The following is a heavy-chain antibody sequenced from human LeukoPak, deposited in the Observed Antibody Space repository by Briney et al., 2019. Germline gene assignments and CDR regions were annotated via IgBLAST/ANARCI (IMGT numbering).Heavy chain of an antibody. CDR1: GYTFTGYY. CDR3: ARGLVVRGIFDY. D-gene: IGHD3-10*01. V-gene: IGHV1-2*02. J-gene: IGHJ4*02. CDR2: INPNSGGT. Sequence: GASVKVSCKASGYTFTGYYMHWVRQAPGQGLEWMGWINPNSGGTYYAQKFQGRVTMTSDTSISTAYMELRSLRSDDTAVYYCARGLVVRGIFDYWGQGTLVTVSS.